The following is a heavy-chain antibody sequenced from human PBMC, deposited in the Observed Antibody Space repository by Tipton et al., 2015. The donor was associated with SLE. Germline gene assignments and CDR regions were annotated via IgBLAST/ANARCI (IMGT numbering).Heavy chain of an antibody. CDR3: ARDHLPGGYYYYMDV. Sequence: TLSLTCTVSGGSISSFYWSWIRQPPGKGLEWIGYIYYSGSTNYNPSLKSRVTISVDTSKSQFSLKLSSVTAADTAVYYCARDHLPGGYYYYMDVWGKGTTVTVSS. CDR1: GGSISSFY. D-gene: IGHD3-10*01. V-gene: IGHV4-59*01. J-gene: IGHJ6*03. CDR2: IYYSGST.